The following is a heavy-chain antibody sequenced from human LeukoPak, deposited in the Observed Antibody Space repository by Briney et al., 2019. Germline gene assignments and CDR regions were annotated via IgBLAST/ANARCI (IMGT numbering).Heavy chain of an antibody. CDR1: GGSISSYY. J-gene: IGHJ4*02. CDR2: LRISGST. D-gene: IGHD4-17*01. CDR3: ARGRLADYGDYEGFEY. Sequence: SETLSLTCTLFGGSISSYYWSWIRQPAGKGLEWVGRLRISGSTNYNPSLKSRATMSVDTSKNQFSLKLRSVTAADTALYFCARGRLADYGDYEGFEYWGQGTLVTVSS. V-gene: IGHV4-4*07.